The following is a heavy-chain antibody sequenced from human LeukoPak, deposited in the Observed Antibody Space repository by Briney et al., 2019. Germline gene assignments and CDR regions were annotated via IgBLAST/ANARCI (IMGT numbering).Heavy chain of an antibody. V-gene: IGHV3-9*01. CDR3: AKGPGAYYYYYGMDV. Sequence: GGSLRLSCAASGFTFDDYAMHWVRQAPGKGPEWVSGISWNSGSIGYADSVKGRFTISRDNAKNSLYLQMNSLRAEDTALYYCAKGPGAYYYYYGMDVWGQGTTVTVSS. CDR1: GFTFDDYA. J-gene: IGHJ6*02. CDR2: ISWNSGSI.